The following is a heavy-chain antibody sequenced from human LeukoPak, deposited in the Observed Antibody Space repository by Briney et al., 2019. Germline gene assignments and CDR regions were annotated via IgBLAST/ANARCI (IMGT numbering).Heavy chain of an antibody. D-gene: IGHD6-6*01. CDR2: INPNSGGT. Sequence: ASVKVSCKASGYTFTGYYMHWVRQAPGQGLEWMGWINPNSGGTNYAQKFQGRVTMTRDTSISTAYMELSRLRSDDTAVYYCARDYPSIAARPGDAFDIWGQGTMVTVSS. V-gene: IGHV1-2*02. CDR3: ARDYPSIAARPGDAFDI. J-gene: IGHJ3*02. CDR1: GYTFTGYY.